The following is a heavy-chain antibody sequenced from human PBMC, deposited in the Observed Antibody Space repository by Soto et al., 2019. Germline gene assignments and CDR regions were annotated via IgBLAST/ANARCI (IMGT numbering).Heavy chain of an antibody. D-gene: IGHD3-10*01. V-gene: IGHV1-69*02. J-gene: IGHJ4*02. Sequence: QVQLVQSGAEVRKPGSSVKVSCKASGDTFSFYSINWVRQAPGLGLEWMGRINPILSMSNSAQRFQGRVTMTADKSTSTADMELSGLRSEDTAIYYCASSYGSGYRAFDYWGQGALVTVSS. CDR3: ASSYGSGYRAFDY. CDR2: INPILSMS. CDR1: GDTFSFYS.